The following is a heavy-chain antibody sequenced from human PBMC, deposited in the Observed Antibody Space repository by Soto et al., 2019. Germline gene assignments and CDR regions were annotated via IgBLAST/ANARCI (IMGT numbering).Heavy chain of an antibody. V-gene: IGHV3-74*01. CDR1: GFTFSNSW. Sequence: PGGSLRLSCAASGFTFSNSWMHWIRQVPGKGLEWVSRINSDASHTYYADSVKGRFTISRDNAKNTLHLEMNSLRAEDTAVYYFVINDRFIATSCNGNCFDPWGQGTLVTVSS. CDR3: VINDRFIATSCNGNCFDP. D-gene: IGHD2-2*01. CDR2: INSDASHT. J-gene: IGHJ5*01.